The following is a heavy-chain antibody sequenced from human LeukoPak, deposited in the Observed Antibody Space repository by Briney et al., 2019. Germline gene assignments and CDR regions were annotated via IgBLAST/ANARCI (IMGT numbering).Heavy chain of an antibody. D-gene: IGHD2-2*01. CDR1: GFTVSSNY. Sequence: PGGSLRLSCAASGFTVSSNYMSWVRQAPGKGLEWVSIIYSNGRTYYADSVKGRFTISRDNSKNTLYLQMNSLRAEDTAVYYCARSVVPAARFDYWGQGTLVTVSS. V-gene: IGHV3-53*01. J-gene: IGHJ4*02. CDR3: ARSVVPAARFDY. CDR2: IYSNGRT.